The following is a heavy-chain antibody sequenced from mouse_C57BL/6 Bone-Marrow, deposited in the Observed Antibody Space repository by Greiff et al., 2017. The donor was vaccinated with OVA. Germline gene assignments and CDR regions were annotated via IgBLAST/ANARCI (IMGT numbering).Heavy chain of an antibody. D-gene: IGHD4-1*01. CDR1: GYTFTSYD. V-gene: IGHV1-85*01. CDR2: IYPRDGST. J-gene: IGHJ4*01. CDR3: ARPLTGLYYYAMDY. Sequence: VQLQESGPELVKPGASVKLSCKASGYTFTSYDINWVKQRPGQGLEWIGWIYPRDGSTKYNEKFKGKATLTVDTSSSTAYMELHSLTSEDSAVYFCARPLTGLYYYAMDYWGQGTSVTVSS.